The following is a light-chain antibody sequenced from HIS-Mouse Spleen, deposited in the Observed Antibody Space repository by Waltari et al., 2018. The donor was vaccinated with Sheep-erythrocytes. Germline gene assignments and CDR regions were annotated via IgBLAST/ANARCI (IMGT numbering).Light chain of an antibody. CDR1: RSDVGAYNY. J-gene: IGLJ2*01. Sequence: QSALTQPATASWSPGPSDPISCTGSRSDVGAYNYITWYQTHPGKAPKLMIYEVSNRPSGVSKRFSGSKSGNTASLTISGLQAEDEADYYCSSYTSSSTLVFGGVTKLTVL. CDR2: EVS. CDR3: SSYTSSSTLV. V-gene: IGLV2-14*01.